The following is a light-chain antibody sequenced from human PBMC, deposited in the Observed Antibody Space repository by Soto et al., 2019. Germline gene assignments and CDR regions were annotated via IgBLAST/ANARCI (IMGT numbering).Light chain of an antibody. CDR3: VLYVGSGIWV. CDR1: SGSVSTSHF. V-gene: IGLV8-61*01. CDR2: GTK. Sequence: QTVVTQEPSFSVSPGGTVTLTCGLSSGSVSTSHFPNWYQQTPGQPPRTLIYGTKPPSSGVPDRFSGSILGIRAALTITGAQADDESDYYCVLYVGSGIWVFGGGTKLTVL. J-gene: IGLJ3*02.